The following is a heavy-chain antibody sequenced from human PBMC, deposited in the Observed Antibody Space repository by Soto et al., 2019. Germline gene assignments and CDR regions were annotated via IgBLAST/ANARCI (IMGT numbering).Heavy chain of an antibody. D-gene: IGHD2-2*01. CDR3: ASQYCISTSCTAFDP. V-gene: IGHV4-30-4*01. CDR1: GGSISSGDDY. J-gene: IGHJ5*02. CDR2: IYYSGST. Sequence: SETLSLTCTVSGGSISSGDDYWSWIRQPPGKGLEWIGYIYYSGSTYYNPSLKSRVTISVDTSKNQFSLKLSSVTAADTAVYYCASQYCISTSCTAFDPWGQGTLVTVS.